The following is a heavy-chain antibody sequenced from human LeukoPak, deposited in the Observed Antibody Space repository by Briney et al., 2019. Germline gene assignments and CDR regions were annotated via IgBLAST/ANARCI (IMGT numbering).Heavy chain of an antibody. CDR1: GFTFSSYA. J-gene: IGHJ4*02. CDR2: ISGSGGST. V-gene: IGHV3-23*01. D-gene: IGHD2-21*02. Sequence: GGSLRLSCAASGFTFSSYAMSWVRQAPGKGLEWVSAISGSGGSTYYADSVKGRFTISRDNAKNSLYLQMNSMRAEDTAVYYCARAATQYCGGDCYSTYWGQGILVTVSS. CDR3: ARAATQYCGGDCYSTY.